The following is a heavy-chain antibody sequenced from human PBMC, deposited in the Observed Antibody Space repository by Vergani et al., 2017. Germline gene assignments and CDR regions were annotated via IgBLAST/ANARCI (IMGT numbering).Heavy chain of an antibody. Sequence: QVQLQESGPGLLKPSQTLSLTCTVSGGSISSGGYYWSWIRQHPGKGLEWIGYIYYSGSTYYNPSLKSRVTISVDTSKNQFSLKLSSVTAADTAVYYCARGFRAIFGVVTRFDYWGQGTLVTVSS. CDR2: IYYSGST. J-gene: IGHJ4*02. CDR3: ARGFRAIFGVVTRFDY. D-gene: IGHD3-3*01. CDR1: GGSISSGGYY. V-gene: IGHV4-31*03.